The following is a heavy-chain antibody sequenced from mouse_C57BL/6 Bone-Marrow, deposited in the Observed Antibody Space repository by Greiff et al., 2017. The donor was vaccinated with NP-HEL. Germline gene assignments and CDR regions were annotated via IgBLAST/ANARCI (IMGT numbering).Heavy chain of an antibody. CDR2: ILPSIGRT. V-gene: IGHV15-2*01. D-gene: IGHD1-1*01. CDR1: DSEVFPISY. Sequence: QVQLQQSGSELRSPGSSVKLSCKDFDSEVFPISYTCWVRQNPGHEFEWNGVILPSIGRTIYGEKFEDKATLDADTLSNTAYLELNSLTSEDSAIYYCARENTTVVVNFDYWGQGTTLTVSS. CDR3: ARENTTVVVNFDY. J-gene: IGHJ2*01.